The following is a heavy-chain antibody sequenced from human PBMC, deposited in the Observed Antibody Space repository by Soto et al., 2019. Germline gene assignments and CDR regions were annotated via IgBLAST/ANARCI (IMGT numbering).Heavy chain of an antibody. D-gene: IGHD3-3*01. CDR3: VKDLNDFWSSYFDY. V-gene: IGHV3-64D*06. Sequence: PGGSLRLSCSASGFTFSSYAIHWVRQAPGKGLEYVSAISINGGSTYYADSVKGRFTISRDNSKNTLYLQMSSLRAEDTAVYYCVKDLNDFWSSYFDYWGQGTLVTVSS. CDR2: ISINGGST. CDR1: GFTFSSYA. J-gene: IGHJ4*02.